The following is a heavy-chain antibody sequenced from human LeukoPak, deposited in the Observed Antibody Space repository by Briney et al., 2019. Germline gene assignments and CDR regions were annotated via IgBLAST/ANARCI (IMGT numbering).Heavy chain of an antibody. V-gene: IGHV4-31*03. CDR3: ARGLSAAPSGRY. D-gene: IGHD6-13*01. CDR1: GGSISSGGYY. CDR2: IYHSGST. Sequence: SQTLSLTCTVSGGSISSGGYYWSWIRQHPGKGLEWIGYIYHSGSTYYNPSLKSRVTISVDTSKNQFSLKLSSVTAAGTAVYYCARGLSAAPSGRYWGQGTLVTVSS. J-gene: IGHJ4*02.